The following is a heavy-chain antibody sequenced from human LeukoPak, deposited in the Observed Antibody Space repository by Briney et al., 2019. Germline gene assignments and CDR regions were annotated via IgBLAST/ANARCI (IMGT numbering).Heavy chain of an antibody. CDR3: AKDREGLSSGYDLEYFDY. CDR2: ISYDGRHK. V-gene: IGHV3-30*18. D-gene: IGHD5-12*01. J-gene: IGHJ4*02. Sequence: GGSLRLSCAASRFTFEEYGMNWVRQAPGKGLECVAVISYDGRHKNYADFVKGRFTISRDNSKNTLFLQMNSLRAEDTAVYYCAKDREGLSSGYDLEYFDYWGQGTLVTVSS. CDR1: RFTFEEYG.